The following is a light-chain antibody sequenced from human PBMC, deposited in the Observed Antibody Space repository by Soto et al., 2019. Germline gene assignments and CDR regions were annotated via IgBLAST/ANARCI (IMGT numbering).Light chain of an antibody. J-gene: IGKJ5*01. V-gene: IGKV3-11*01. CDR2: DAS. CDR3: QQRSNWPPSIT. CDR1: QSVTTY. Sequence: EIVMTRSPATLSVSPGEGATLSCRASQSVTTYLAWYQQKPGQAPRLLIYDASNRATGIPARFSGSGSGTDFTLTIGSLEPEDFAVYYCQQRSNWPPSITFGQGTRLEIK.